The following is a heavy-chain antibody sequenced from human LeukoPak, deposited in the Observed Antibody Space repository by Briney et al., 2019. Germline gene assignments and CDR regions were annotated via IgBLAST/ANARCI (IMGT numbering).Heavy chain of an antibody. CDR1: GFTFDDYT. V-gene: IGHV3-43*01. D-gene: IGHD2-2*01. CDR3: AIMGDIVVVPAANYYGMDV. CDR2: ISWDGGST. J-gene: IGHJ6*02. Sequence: GGSLRLSCAASGFTFDDYTMHWVRQAPGKGLEWVSLISWDGGSTYYADSVKGRFTISRDNSKNSLYLQMNSLRAEDTAVYYCAIMGDIVVVPAANYYGMDVWGQGTTVTVSS.